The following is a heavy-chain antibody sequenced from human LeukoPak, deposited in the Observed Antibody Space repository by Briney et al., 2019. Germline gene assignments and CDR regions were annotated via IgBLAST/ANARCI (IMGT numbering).Heavy chain of an antibody. Sequence: GRSLRLSCAASGFTFADYAMHWVRQAPGKGLEWVSGISWNRGSIGSADSVKGRFTISRDNAKNSLYLQMNSLRAEDTALYYCAKDHGRVVTTSGAFDIWGQGTMVTVSS. CDR1: GFTFADYA. D-gene: IGHD2-21*02. J-gene: IGHJ3*02. V-gene: IGHV3-9*01. CDR3: AKDHGRVVTTSGAFDI. CDR2: ISWNRGSI.